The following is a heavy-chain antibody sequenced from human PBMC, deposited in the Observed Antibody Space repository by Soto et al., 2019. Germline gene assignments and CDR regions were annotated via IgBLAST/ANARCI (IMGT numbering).Heavy chain of an antibody. CDR2: ISYDGSNK. V-gene: IGHV3-30*18. J-gene: IGHJ6*02. Sequence: GGSLRLSCAASGFTFSSYGMHWVRQAPGKGLEWVAVISYDGSNKYYADSVKGRFTISRDNSKNTLYLQMNSLRAEDTAVYYCAKDQQQLVLHYYYYYDMDVWGQGTTVTVSS. D-gene: IGHD6-13*01. CDR3: AKDQQQLVLHYYYYYDMDV. CDR1: GFTFSSYG.